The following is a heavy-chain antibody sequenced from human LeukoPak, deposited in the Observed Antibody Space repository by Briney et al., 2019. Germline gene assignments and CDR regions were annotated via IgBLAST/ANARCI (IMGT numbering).Heavy chain of an antibody. J-gene: IGHJ4*02. V-gene: IGHV1-46*01. CDR2: INPSGGST. CDR3: ATGGGGPYYGSGSYYNPEDY. CDR1: GYTFTSYD. D-gene: IGHD3-10*01. Sequence: GASVKVSCKASGYTFTSYDINWVRQAPGQGLEWMGIINPSGGSTSYAQKFQGRVTITADKSTSTAYMELSSLRSEDTAVYYCATGGGGPYYGSGSYYNPEDYWGQGTLVTVSS.